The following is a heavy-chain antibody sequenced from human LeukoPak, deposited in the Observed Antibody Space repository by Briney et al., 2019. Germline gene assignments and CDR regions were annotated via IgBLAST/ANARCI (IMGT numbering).Heavy chain of an antibody. D-gene: IGHD3-3*01. CDR1: GYTFTSYD. J-gene: IGHJ4*02. V-gene: IGHV1-8*01. Sequence: ASVNLSCKASGYTFTSYDINWVRQATGHGLEWMGWMNPNSGNTGYAQKFQGRVTMTRNTSISTAYMELSSLRSEDTAVYYCARFGPYYDFWSGYPYSDYWGQGTLVTVSS. CDR3: ARFGPYYDFWSGYPYSDY. CDR2: MNPNSGNT.